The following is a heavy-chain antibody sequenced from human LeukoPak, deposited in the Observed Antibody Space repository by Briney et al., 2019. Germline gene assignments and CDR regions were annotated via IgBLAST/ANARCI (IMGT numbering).Heavy chain of an antibody. D-gene: IGHD6-13*01. CDR1: GGSFSGYY. CDR3: ARGISWYYYYGMDV. CDR2: INHSGST. Sequence: SETLSVTCAVYGGSFSGYYWSWIRQPPGNGLEWIEEINHSGSTNYNPSLKSRVTISVDTSKNQFSLKLSSVTAADTAVYYCARGISWYYYYGMDVWGQGTTVTVSS. V-gene: IGHV4-34*01. J-gene: IGHJ6*02.